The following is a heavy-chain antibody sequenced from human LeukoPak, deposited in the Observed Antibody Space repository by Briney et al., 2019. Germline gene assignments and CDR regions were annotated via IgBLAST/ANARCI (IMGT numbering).Heavy chain of an antibody. V-gene: IGHV1-18*01. D-gene: IGHD4-23*01. CDR2: ISGYNGNT. Sequence: ASVKVSCKASGYTFINYDIRWVRQAPGQGLEWMGWISGYNGNTNYAQKFQGRVTMTTDTSTSTAYMELRSLRPDDTAVYYCAREVTHHVYYGMDVWGQGTTVTVSS. CDR1: GYTFINYD. CDR3: AREVTHHVYYGMDV. J-gene: IGHJ6*02.